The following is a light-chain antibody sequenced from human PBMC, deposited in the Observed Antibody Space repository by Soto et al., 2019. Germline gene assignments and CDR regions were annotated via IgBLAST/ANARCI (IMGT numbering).Light chain of an antibody. V-gene: IGKV1-5*01. CDR1: QRISSC. CDR3: QQYHTYWT. Sequence: IQMTQSPSTLTASVGDRDNITCRASQRISSCLAWNQQKPGKPPKVLIYDASSLESGVQSRFSGSGSGTEFTLTISILQPDDVAAYYCQQYHTYWTFGQGTKVHIK. J-gene: IGKJ1*01. CDR2: DAS.